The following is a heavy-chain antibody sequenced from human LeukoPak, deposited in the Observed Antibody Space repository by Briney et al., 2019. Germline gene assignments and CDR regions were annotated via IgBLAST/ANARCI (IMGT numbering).Heavy chain of an antibody. CDR3: GGSKGNDPS. Sequence: GGSLRLSCVASGFSPSSYWMSWVRPPPEGGRGWVANTKKDGGEKYYVDYVKGRFTISRDNSKNTLYLQMDSLSAEDTAVYCCGGSKGNDPSWGQGTLVTVSS. J-gene: IGHJ4*02. D-gene: IGHD1-1*01. CDR2: TKKDGGEK. CDR1: GFSPSSYW. V-gene: IGHV3-7*03.